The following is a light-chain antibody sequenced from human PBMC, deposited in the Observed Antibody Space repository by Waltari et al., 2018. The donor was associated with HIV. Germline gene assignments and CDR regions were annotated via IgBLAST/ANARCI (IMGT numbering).Light chain of an antibody. CDR3: HSRDTDGDHYV. J-gene: IGLJ1*01. CDR1: SLRNFF. CDR2: GAN. V-gene: IGLV3-19*01. Sequence: SSELTQDPVLSVALGQTIKITCQGDSLRNFFPNWYQQTPGQAPILVVYGANRRPSRIPDRFSASNSGNTSSLIISDAQAVDEADYYCHSRDTDGDHYVFGGGTRVIV.